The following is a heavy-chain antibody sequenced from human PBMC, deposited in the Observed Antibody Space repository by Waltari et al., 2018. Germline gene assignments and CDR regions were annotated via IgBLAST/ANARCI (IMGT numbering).Heavy chain of an antibody. CDR2: IIPIFGTA. CDR1: GGTFSSYA. J-gene: IGHJ4*02. CDR3: ARERSRDGYNYFGY. Sequence: QVQLVQSGAEVKKPGYSVKVSCKASGGTFSSYAISWVRQAPGQGLEWMGGIIPIFGTANYAQKFQGRVTITADESTSTAYMELSSLRSEDTAVYYCARERSRDGYNYFGYWGQGTLVTVSS. V-gene: IGHV1-69*13. D-gene: IGHD5-12*01.